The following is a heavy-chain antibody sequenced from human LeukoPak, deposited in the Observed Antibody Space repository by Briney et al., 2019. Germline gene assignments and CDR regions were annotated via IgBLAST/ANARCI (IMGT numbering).Heavy chain of an antibody. CDR3: AREQRIQLWTHYYYYGMDV. CDR2: IWSDGSYK. V-gene: IGHV3-33*01. J-gene: IGHJ6*02. Sequence: PGGSLRLSCAASGFTFSSYGFHWVRQAPGKGLEWVAVIWSDGSYKYYADSVKGRFTISRDDSKNTLYLQMNSLRAEDTAVYYCAREQRIQLWTHYYYYGMDVWGQGTTVTVSS. CDR1: GFTFSSYG. D-gene: IGHD5-18*01.